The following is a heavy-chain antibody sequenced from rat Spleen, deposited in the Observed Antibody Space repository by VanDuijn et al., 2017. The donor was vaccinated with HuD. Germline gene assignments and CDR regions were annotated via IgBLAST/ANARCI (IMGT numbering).Heavy chain of an antibody. CDR3: ARQMYYGYNPYVMDA. V-gene: IGHV5-29*01. J-gene: IGHJ4*01. CDR1: GFIFSDYG. Sequence: EVQLVESGGGLVQPGRSLKLSCAASGFIFSDYGMAWVRQAPTKGLEWVATISFDGSSTYYRDSVKGRFTISRDNAKNTLYLQMDSLRSEDTATYYCARQMYYGYNPYVMDAWGQGASVTVSS. D-gene: IGHD1-9*01. CDR2: ISFDGSST.